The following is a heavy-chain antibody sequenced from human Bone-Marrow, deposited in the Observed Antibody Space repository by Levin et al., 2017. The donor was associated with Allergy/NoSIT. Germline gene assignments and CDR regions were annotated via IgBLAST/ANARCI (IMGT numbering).Heavy chain of an antibody. CDR3: ARGLEYSGLP. D-gene: IGHD5-12*01. J-gene: IGHJ5*02. V-gene: IGHV3-30-3*01. CDR1: EFTFSTYA. Sequence: GESLKISCAASEFTFSTYAMHWVRQAPGKGLEWVAVISSDGSNEYYADSVKGRFTISRDNAKNSLYLQMNSLRVEDTAVYYCARGLEYSGLPWGQGTLVTVSS. CDR2: ISSDGSNE.